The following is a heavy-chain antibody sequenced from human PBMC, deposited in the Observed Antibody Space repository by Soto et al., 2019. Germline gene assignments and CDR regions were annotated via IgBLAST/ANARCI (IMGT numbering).Heavy chain of an antibody. J-gene: IGHJ6*02. CDR2: ISSSSSTI. Sequence: SLRLSCAASGFTFSSYSMNWVRQAPGKGLEWVSYISSSSSTIYYADSVKGRFTISRDNAKNSLYLQMNSLRDEDTAVYYCARAEYSSSPNYYYYYGMDVWGQGTTVTVSS. CDR1: GFTFSSYS. D-gene: IGHD6-6*01. V-gene: IGHV3-48*02. CDR3: ARAEYSSSPNYYYYYGMDV.